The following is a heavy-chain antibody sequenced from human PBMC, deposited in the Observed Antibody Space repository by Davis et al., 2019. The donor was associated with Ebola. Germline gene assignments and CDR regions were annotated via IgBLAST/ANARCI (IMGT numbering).Heavy chain of an antibody. CDR2: INAGNGNT. V-gene: IGHV1-3*01. Sequence: ASVKVSCKASGYTFTSYAMHWVRQAPGQRLEWMGWINAGNGNTKYSQKFQGRVTITRDTSASTAYMELSSLRSEDTAVYYCASESSEYSSSSWVGWFDPWGQGTLVTVSS. J-gene: IGHJ5*02. D-gene: IGHD6-6*01. CDR1: GYTFTSYA. CDR3: ASESSEYSSSSWVGWFDP.